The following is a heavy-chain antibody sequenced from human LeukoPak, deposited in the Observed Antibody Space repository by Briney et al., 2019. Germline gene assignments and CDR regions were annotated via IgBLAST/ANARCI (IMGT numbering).Heavy chain of an antibody. CDR2: MNPNSGNT. Sequence: ASVKVSYKASGYTFTSYEINWVRQATGQGLKWMGWMNPNSGNTGYAQKFQGRVTITRNTSISTAYMELSSLRSEDTAVYYCARGRQQWLVRGSWFDPWGQGTLVTVSS. V-gene: IGHV1-8*03. CDR1: GYTFTSYE. J-gene: IGHJ5*02. D-gene: IGHD6-19*01. CDR3: ARGRQQWLVRGSWFDP.